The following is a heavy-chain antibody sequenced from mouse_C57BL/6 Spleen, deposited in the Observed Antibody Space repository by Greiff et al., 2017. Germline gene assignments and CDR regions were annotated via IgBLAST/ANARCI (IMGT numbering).Heavy chain of an antibody. CDR3: ASYYYGSSYGYFDG. D-gene: IGHD1-1*01. CDR2: IDPSDSET. CDR1: GYTFTSYW. V-gene: IGHV1-52*01. J-gene: IGHJ1*03. Sequence: VQLQQPGAELVRPGSSVTLSCKASGYTFTSYWMHWVKQRPIQGLEWIGNIDPSDSETHYNQKFKDKATLTVDKSSSTAYMQLSSLTSEDSAVYYCASYYYGSSYGYFDGWGTGTTVTVSS.